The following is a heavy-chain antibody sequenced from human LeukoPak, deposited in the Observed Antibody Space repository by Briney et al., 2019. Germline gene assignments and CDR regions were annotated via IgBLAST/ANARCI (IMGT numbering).Heavy chain of an antibody. CDR1: GFTFRTYA. Sequence: GGSLRLSCVASGFTFRTYAMGWVRPAPGKGLEWVSGISDSGGTTYYVDSVKGRFTISRDNSKNTLYLQINSLRAEDMALYYCAKSSDGSTSFDQWGQGTLVTVSS. CDR3: AKSSDGSTSFDQ. CDR2: ISDSGGTT. J-gene: IGHJ4*02. V-gene: IGHV3-23*01. D-gene: IGHD2-2*01.